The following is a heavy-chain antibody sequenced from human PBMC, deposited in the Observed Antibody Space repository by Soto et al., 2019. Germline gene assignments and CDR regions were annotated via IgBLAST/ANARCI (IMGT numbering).Heavy chain of an antibody. J-gene: IGHJ4*02. CDR2: IDEYGSTI. D-gene: IGHD3-10*01. Sequence: GGSLRLSCAASGFTFSSYWMHWVRQVPGKGLLWVSRIDEYGSTINYADSVKGRFTISRDNARNTLHLEMNSLRAEDTALYYCTRDIGGKGAYWGPGTLVTVSS. CDR3: TRDIGGKGAY. CDR1: GFTFSSYW. V-gene: IGHV3-74*01.